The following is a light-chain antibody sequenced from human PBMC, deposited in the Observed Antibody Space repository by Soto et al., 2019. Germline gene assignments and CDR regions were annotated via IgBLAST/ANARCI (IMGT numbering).Light chain of an antibody. V-gene: IGLV2-14*01. Sequence: QSALTQPASVSGSPGQSITISCTGTSSDIGGYNYVSWYQQHPGKVPKLMIYDVSNRPSGVSNRFSGSKSGNTASLTISGLQAEDEADYYCSSYTSSSIPVFGGGTKLTVL. CDR1: SSDIGGYNY. CDR3: SSYTSSSIPV. CDR2: DVS. J-gene: IGLJ2*01.